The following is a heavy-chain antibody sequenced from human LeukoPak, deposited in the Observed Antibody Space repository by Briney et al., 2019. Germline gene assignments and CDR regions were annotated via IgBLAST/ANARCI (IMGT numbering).Heavy chain of an antibody. V-gene: IGHV3-48*01. CDR2: ITNSGDAT. CDR3: VKFREVSGDY. J-gene: IGHJ4*02. CDR1: GFTFTTYS. Sequence: GGSLRLSCAASGFTFTTYSMNWVRQAPGKGLEWVSYITNSGDATYYADSVKGRFTISRDNAKNTLYLQMTSLRAEDTALYYCVKFREVSGDYWGQGTLVTVSS. D-gene: IGHD1-26*01.